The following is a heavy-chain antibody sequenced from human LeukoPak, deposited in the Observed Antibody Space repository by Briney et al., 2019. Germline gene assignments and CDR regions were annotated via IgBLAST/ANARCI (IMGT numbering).Heavy chain of an antibody. CDR3: ARAHIVVVTADNDAFDI. J-gene: IGHJ3*02. D-gene: IGHD2-21*02. Sequence: SETLSLTCTVSGYSISSGYYWGWIRQPPGKGLEWIGCMYHSGRTFYNPSLKSRVTISVDTSKNQFSLKLSSVTAADTAVYYCARAHIVVVTADNDAFDIWGQGTMVTVSS. CDR1: GYSISSGYY. V-gene: IGHV4-38-2*02. CDR2: MYHSGRT.